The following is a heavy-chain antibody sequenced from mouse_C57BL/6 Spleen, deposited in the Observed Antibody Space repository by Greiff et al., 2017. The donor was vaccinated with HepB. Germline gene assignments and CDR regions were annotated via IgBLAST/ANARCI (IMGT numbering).Heavy chain of an antibody. CDR1: GFNIKNTY. J-gene: IGHJ2*01. CDR3: ARRGYDDGYYFDY. CDR2: IDPANGNT. V-gene: IGHV14-3*01. D-gene: IGHD2-2*01. Sequence: EVQRVESVAELVRPGASVKLSCTASGFNIKNTYMHWVKQRPEQGLEWIGRIDPANGNTKYAPKFQGKATITADTSSNTAYLQLSSLTSEDTAIYYCARRGYDDGYYFDYWGQGTTLTVSS.